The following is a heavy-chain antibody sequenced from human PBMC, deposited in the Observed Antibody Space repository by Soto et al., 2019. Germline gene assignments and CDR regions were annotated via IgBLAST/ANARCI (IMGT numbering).Heavy chain of an antibody. Sequence: GGSLRLSCAASGFTFSSYAMNCVRQAPGKGLEWVSSISGSGGSTYYADSVKGRFTISRDNSKNTLYLQLNSLRAEDTAVYYCITAVTASLFDYWGQGTLVTVSS. CDR3: ITAVTASLFDY. CDR1: GFTFSSYA. D-gene: IGHD4-17*01. J-gene: IGHJ4*02. V-gene: IGHV3-23*01. CDR2: ISGSGGST.